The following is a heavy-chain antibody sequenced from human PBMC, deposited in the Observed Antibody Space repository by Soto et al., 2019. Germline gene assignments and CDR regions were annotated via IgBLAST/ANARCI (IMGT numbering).Heavy chain of an antibody. CDR1: GFTFRNYG. J-gene: IGHJ6*02. CDR2: IWYDGSNK. CDR3: ARDWVALAATPNYPIDV. Sequence: GGSLRLSCVASGFTFRNYGMHWVRQAPGKGLEWVAVIWYDGSNKYYVDSVKGRFSISRDNSKKTLYLQMNRLRAEDTAVYYCARDWVALAATPNYPIDVWGQGTTVTVSS. V-gene: IGHV3-33*01. D-gene: IGHD6-19*01.